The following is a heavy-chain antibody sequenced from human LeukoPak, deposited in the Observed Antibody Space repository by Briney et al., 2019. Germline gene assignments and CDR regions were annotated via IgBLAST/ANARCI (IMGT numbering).Heavy chain of an antibody. CDR3: ASVAGSP. D-gene: IGHD6-19*01. V-gene: IGHV4-59*08. Sequence: PLETLSLTCTVSGGSISSDYWSWIRQPPGKGLEWIGYIYYSGSTNYNPSLKSRVTISVDTSKNQVSLKLSSVTAADTAVYYCASVAGSPWGQGTLVTVSS. J-gene: IGHJ5*02. CDR2: IYYSGST. CDR1: GGSISSDY.